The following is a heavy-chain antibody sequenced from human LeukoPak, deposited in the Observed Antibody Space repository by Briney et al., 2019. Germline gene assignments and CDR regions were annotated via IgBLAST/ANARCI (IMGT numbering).Heavy chain of an antibody. D-gene: IGHD2-15*01. V-gene: IGHV3-21*01. J-gene: IGHJ6*02. CDR2: ISSSSYI. CDR3: ARRYCSGGSCYSPYGMDV. CDR1: GFTFSSYW. Sequence: GSLRLSCAASGFTFSSYWMSWVRQAPGKGLEWVSSISSSSYIYYADSVKGRFTISRGNAKNSLYLQMNSLRAEDTAVYYCARRYCSGGSCYSPYGMDVWGQGTTVTVSS.